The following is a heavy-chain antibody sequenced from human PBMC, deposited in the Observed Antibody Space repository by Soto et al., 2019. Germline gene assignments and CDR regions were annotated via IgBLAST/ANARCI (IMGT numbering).Heavy chain of an antibody. CDR2: INPSSNII. CDR1: GITLSDFY. D-gene: IGHD3-22*01. V-gene: IGHV3-11*01. CDR3: ARDVYDKNGYHYSASDM. J-gene: IGHJ3*02. Sequence: GRSLRLSCAASGITLSDFYMTWIRQAPGKGLEWLSYINPSSNIIYYADSVKGRFTISRDNAKNSLYLQMNSLRAEDTAVYFCARDVYDKNGYHYSASDMWGQGTMVTVSS.